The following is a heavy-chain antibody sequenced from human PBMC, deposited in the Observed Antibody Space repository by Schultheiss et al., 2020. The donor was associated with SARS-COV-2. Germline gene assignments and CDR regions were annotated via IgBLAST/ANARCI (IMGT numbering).Heavy chain of an antibody. V-gene: IGHV4-31*03. D-gene: IGHD3-16*02. CDR3: ARARYDYVWGSYRRPTSYFDY. CDR1: GGSISSGGYY. Sequence: SETLSLTCTVSGGSISSGGYYWSWIRQHPGKGLEWIGYIYYSGSTYYNPSLKSRVTISVDTSKNQFSLKLSSVTAADTAVYYCARARYDYVWGSYRRPTSYFDYWGQGTLVTVSS. CDR2: IYYSGST. J-gene: IGHJ4*02.